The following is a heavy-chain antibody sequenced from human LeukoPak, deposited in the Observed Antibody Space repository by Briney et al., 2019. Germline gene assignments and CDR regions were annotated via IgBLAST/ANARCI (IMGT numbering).Heavy chain of an antibody. CDR3: ARYNVLRFLEWLSPDGMDV. CDR2: IGGSGRTI. J-gene: IGHJ6*02. Sequence: PGGSLRLSCAASGFTFSDFYMSWIRQAPGKGLEWASYIGGSGRTIYYADSVKGRFTISRDNAKNSLYLQMNSLRAEDTAVYYCARYNVLRFLEWLSPDGMDVWGQGTTVTVSS. CDR1: GFTFSDFY. D-gene: IGHD3-3*01. V-gene: IGHV3-11*04.